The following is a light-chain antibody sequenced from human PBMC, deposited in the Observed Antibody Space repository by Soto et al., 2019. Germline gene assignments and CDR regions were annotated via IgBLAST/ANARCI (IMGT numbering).Light chain of an antibody. CDR1: QSVSSSY. V-gene: IGKV3-20*01. J-gene: IGKJ1*01. CDR3: QQYHSSPCT. Sequence: IVYTNCAFVLSLSPGERATLSCGASQSVSSSYLAWYQQKPGQAPRLLIYGASSRATGIPDRFSGSGSGTDFTLTISRLQPEDFAVYYCQQYHSSPCTFGRGTKVDIK. CDR2: GAS.